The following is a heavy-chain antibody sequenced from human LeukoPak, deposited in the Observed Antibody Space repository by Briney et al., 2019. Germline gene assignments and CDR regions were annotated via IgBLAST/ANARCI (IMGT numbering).Heavy chain of an antibody. J-gene: IGHJ3*02. CDR3: AKARMVTAIRSDFDI. CDR2: ISGSGGST. V-gene: IGHV3-23*01. CDR1: GFTFSDYY. Sequence: GGSLRLSCAASGFTFSDYYMSWVRQAPGKGLEWVSVISGSGGSTYYADSVKGRFTISRDNSKNTLYLQMNSLRAEDTAIYYCAKARMVTAIRSDFDIWGQGTMVTVSS. D-gene: IGHD2-21*02.